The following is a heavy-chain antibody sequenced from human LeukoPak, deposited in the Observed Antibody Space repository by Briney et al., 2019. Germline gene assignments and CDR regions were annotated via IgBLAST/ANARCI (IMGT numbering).Heavy chain of an antibody. CDR3: ARHRGAAARFS. CDR1: GGSISSYY. D-gene: IGHD6-13*01. V-gene: IGHV4-59*08. J-gene: IGHJ4*02. Sequence: PSETLSLTCTVSGGSISSYYWSWIRQPPGKGLEWIGYIYYSGSTNYNPSLKSRVTISADTSKNQFSLKLSSVTAADTAVYYCARHRGAAARFSWGQGTLVTVSS. CDR2: IYYSGST.